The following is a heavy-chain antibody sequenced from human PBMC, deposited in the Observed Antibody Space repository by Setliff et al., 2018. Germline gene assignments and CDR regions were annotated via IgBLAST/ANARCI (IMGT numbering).Heavy chain of an antibody. D-gene: IGHD5-12*01. Sequence: QPGGSLRLSCAASGFTFSSYGMHWVRQAPGKGLEWVAVIWYDGSNKYYADSVEGRFTISRDNSKNTLYLQMNSLRAEDTAVYYCAKDEGRFGDIVATSIDYWGQGTLVTAPQ. J-gene: IGHJ4*02. CDR3: AKDEGRFGDIVATSIDY. V-gene: IGHV3-33*06. CDR2: IWYDGSNK. CDR1: GFTFSSYG.